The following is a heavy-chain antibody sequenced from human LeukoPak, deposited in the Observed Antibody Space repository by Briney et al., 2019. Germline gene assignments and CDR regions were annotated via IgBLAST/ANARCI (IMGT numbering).Heavy chain of an antibody. CDR1: GNYW. J-gene: IGHJ4*01. D-gene: IGHD3-22*01. CDR3: ARDQYDSSGYGLFDY. Sequence: GGSLRLSCAASGNYWMHWVRQAPGKGLVWVSHINSDGSWTSYADSVKGRFTISKDNAKNTVYLQMNSLRAEDTAVYYCARDQYDSSGYGLFDYWGQEPWSPSP. CDR2: INSDGSWT. V-gene: IGHV3-74*01.